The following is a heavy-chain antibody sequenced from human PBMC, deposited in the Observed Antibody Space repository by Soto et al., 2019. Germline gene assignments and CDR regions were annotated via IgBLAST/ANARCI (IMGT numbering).Heavy chain of an antibody. V-gene: IGHV3-33*01. CDR1: GFTFSSYG. CDR2: IWYDGSNK. CDR3: ARPYDFWSGLTAYFDY. Sequence: QVQLVESGGGVVQPGRSLRLSCAASGFTFSSYGMHWVRQAPGKGLEWVAVIWYDGSNKYYADSVKGRFTISRDNSENTLYLQMNSLRAEDTAVYYCARPYDFWSGLTAYFDYWGQGTLVTVSS. D-gene: IGHD3-3*01. J-gene: IGHJ4*02.